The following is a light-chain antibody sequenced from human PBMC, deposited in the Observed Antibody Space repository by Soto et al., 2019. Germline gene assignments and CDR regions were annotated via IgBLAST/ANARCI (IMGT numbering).Light chain of an antibody. Sequence: QSALTQPASVSGSPGQSITISCTGTSSDVGGYNYVSWYQQHPGKAPKLMIYDVSNRPSGVSNRFSGSKSGNTASLTISGLQAEDEADYYCSSYTSSSTLYVFGTGTKADRP. CDR3: SSYTSSSTLYV. CDR2: DVS. V-gene: IGLV2-14*01. CDR1: SSDVGGYNY. J-gene: IGLJ1*01.